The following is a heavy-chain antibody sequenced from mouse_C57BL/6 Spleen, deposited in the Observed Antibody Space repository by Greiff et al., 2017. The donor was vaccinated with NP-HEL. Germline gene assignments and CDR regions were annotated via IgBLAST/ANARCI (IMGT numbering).Heavy chain of an antibody. CDR2: ISDGGSYT. J-gene: IGHJ3*01. CDR3: ARDGGYDYDRFAY. CDR1: GFTFSSYA. V-gene: IGHV5-4*01. D-gene: IGHD2-4*01. Sequence: EVQLVESGGGLVKPGGSLKLSCAASGFTFSSYAMSWVRQTPEKRLEWVATISDGGSYTYYPDNVKGRFTISRDNAKNNLYLQMSHLKSEDTAMYYCARDGGYDYDRFAYWGQGTLVTVSA.